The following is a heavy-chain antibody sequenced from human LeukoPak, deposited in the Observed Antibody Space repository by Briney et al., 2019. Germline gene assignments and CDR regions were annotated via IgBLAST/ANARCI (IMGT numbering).Heavy chain of an antibody. CDR2: ISSSSSYI. Sequence: PGGSLRLSCAASGFTFSSYSMNWVRQAPGKGLEWVSSISSSSSYIYYADSVKGRFTISRDNAKNSLYLQMNSLRAGDTAVYYCARDIRATIDYWGQGTLVTVSS. CDR1: GFTFSSYS. CDR3: ARDIRATIDY. D-gene: IGHD1-26*01. J-gene: IGHJ4*02. V-gene: IGHV3-21*01.